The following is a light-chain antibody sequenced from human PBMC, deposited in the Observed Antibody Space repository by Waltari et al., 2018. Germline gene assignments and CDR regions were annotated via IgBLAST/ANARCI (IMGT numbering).Light chain of an antibody. CDR2: AAS. CDR3: QQDYYTPYS. Sequence: DIQITQSPSSLSASVGDRVTVTCRASQGINKELSWYQQKPGKAPTPLIYAASSLQTGDSSPFSGSLSGTDFTLTISSLQPEDVATYYCQQDYYTPYSFGQGTKVEIK. J-gene: IGKJ2*03. V-gene: IGKV1-27*01. CDR1: QGINKE.